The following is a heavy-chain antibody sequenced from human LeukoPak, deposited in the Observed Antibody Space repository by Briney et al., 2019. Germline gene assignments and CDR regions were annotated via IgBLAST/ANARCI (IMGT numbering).Heavy chain of an antibody. V-gene: IGHV3-30*04. CDR2: ISYDGSNE. J-gene: IGHJ3*02. Sequence: AGGSLRLSCAASGFTFSSYVMHWVRQAPGKGLEWVAIISYDGSNEYYADSVKGRFTISRDNSKNTLYLQMNSLRAEDTAVYYCAKDYRQAFDIWGQGTMVTVSS. CDR3: AKDYRQAFDI. CDR1: GFTFSSYV.